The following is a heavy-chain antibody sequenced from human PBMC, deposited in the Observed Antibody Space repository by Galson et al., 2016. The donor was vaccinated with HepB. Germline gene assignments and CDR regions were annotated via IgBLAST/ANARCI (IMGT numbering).Heavy chain of an antibody. CDR2: IYYTGSA. CDR3: VRRNNSNLGPLDV. CDR1: GASISSGDFY. J-gene: IGHJ6*02. V-gene: IGHV4-30-4*01. D-gene: IGHD3-16*01. Sequence: TLSPTCTVSGASISSGDFYWSWIRQFPGMGLEWIGYIYYTGSAYYNPYLQSRVTISIATSKNQFSLKLRSVTVADTAVYYCVRRNNSNLGPLDVWGQGTTVTVSS.